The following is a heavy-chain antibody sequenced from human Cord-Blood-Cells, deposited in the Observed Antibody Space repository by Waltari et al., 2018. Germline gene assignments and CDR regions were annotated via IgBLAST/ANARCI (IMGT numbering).Heavy chain of an antibody. V-gene: IGHV3-33*01. CDR2: IWYDGSNK. Sequence: QVQLVESGGGVVQPGRSLRLSCAASGFTVSSYGMHWVRQAPGKGLEWVAVIWYDGSNKYYADSVKGRFTISRDNSKNTLYLQMNSLRAEDTAVYYCARALESGSCPDYWGQGTLVTVSS. J-gene: IGHJ4*02. CDR3: ARALESGSCPDY. CDR1: GFTVSSYG. D-gene: IGHD1-26*01.